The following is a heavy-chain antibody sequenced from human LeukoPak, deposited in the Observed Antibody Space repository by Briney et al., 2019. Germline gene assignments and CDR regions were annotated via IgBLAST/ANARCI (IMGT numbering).Heavy chain of an antibody. J-gene: IGHJ4*02. D-gene: IGHD3-22*01. CDR2: FDPEDGET. Sequence: ASVKVSCKVSGYTLTELSMHWVRQAPGKGLEWMGGFDPEDGETIYAQKFQGRVTMTEDTSTDTAYMELSSLRSEGTAVYYCATAQKGGRGYYYDSSGYYYDDYWGQGTLVTVSS. CDR3: ATAQKGGRGYYYDSSGYYYDDY. CDR1: GYTLTELS. V-gene: IGHV1-24*01.